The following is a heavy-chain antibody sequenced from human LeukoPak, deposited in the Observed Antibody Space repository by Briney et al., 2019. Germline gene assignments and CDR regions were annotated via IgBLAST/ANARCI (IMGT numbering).Heavy chain of an antibody. CDR1: GGSFSDYY. D-gene: IGHD1-26*01. V-gene: IGHV4-34*01. CDR2: INHSGIT. Sequence: SETLSLTCAVYGGSFSDYYWSWIRQPPGKGLEYIGEINHSGITNYNPSLMSRVTISVDTSKNQFSLKLSSVTAADTAVYYCARVGRELPDAFDIWGQGTMVTVSS. CDR3: ARVGRELPDAFDI. J-gene: IGHJ3*02.